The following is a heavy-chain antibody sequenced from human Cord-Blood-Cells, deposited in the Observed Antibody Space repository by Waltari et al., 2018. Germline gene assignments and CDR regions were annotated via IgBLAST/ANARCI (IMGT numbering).Heavy chain of an antibody. CDR2: IYYSGST. J-gene: IGHJ4*02. D-gene: IGHD3-3*01. V-gene: IGHV4-39*01. Sequence: QLQLQESGPGLVKPSETLSLTCTVSGGSISSSSYYWGWFRQPPGKGLEWIGSIYYSGSTYYNPSLKSRVTISVDTSKNQFSLKLSSVTAADTAVYYCASRLGSGYDYWGQGTLVTVSS. CDR3: ASRLGSGYDY. CDR1: GGSISSSSYY.